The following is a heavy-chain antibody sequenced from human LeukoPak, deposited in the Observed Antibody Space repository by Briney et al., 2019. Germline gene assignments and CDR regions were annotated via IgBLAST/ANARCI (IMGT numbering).Heavy chain of an antibody. CDR1: GFTFSSYA. D-gene: IGHD2-15*01. Sequence: AGGSLRLSRAASGFTFSSYAMSWVRQAPGKGLEWVSVISGSGDSSYYADSVKGRITISRDNSKNTLYLQMNSLRAEDTAVYYCAKGVGYCSGGSCQQFDYWGQGTLVTVSS. J-gene: IGHJ4*02. CDR3: AKGVGYCSGGSCQQFDY. CDR2: ISGSGDSS. V-gene: IGHV3-23*01.